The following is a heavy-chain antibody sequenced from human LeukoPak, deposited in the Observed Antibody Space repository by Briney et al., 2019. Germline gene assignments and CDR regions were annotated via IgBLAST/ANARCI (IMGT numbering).Heavy chain of an antibody. CDR3: ARHSSGSGAILDY. CDR1: GGSINSYY. CDR2: IYSSGST. J-gene: IGHJ4*02. D-gene: IGHD1-26*01. Sequence: SETLSLTCTVSGGSINSYYWSWIRQPPGKGLEWIGYIYSSGSTNYNPSLEGRVTISVDTFKNQFSLKLRSVTAADTAVYYCARHSSGSGAILDYWGQGTLFTVSS. V-gene: IGHV4-59*08.